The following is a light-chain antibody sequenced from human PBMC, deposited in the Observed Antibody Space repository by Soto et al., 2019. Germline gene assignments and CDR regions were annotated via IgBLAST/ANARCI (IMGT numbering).Light chain of an antibody. CDR3: QQYNSYPLT. V-gene: IGKV1-16*01. CDR2: AAT. J-gene: IGKJ4*01. CDR1: QAISTY. Sequence: DIRMTQSASSLSASVGDRVIITCRASQAISTYLAWYHQKPGKAPKSLIYAATTLQSGVSSRFSGSGSGTDFILTISNLQPEDSGTYYCQQYNSYPLTFGGGTKVEIK.